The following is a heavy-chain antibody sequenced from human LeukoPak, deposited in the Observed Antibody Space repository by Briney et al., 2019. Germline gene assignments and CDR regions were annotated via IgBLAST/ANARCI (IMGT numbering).Heavy chain of an antibody. CDR3: ARGRGRDGYYFDY. V-gene: IGHV4-59*01. D-gene: IGHD1-26*01. CDR2: IYYSGST. CDR1: GGSISSYY. J-gene: IGHJ4*02. Sequence: PSETLSLTCTVSGGSISSYYWSWIRQPPGKGLEWIGYIYYSGSTNYNPSLKSRVTISVDTSKDQFSLKLSSVTAADTAVYYCARGRGRDGYYFDYWGQGTLVTVSS.